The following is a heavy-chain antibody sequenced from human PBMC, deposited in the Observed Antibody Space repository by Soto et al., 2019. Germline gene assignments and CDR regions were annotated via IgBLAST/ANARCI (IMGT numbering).Heavy chain of an antibody. Sequence: QVQLQESGPGLVKPSQTLSLTCTVSGGSISSGGYYWSWIRQHPGKGLEWIGYIYYSGSTYYNPFLKSRVTISVDTSKIQFSLKLSAVTAADTAVYYCARALTTVTLFDPWGQGTLGTVSS. CDR1: GGSISSGGYY. D-gene: IGHD4-17*01. CDR3: ARALTTVTLFDP. J-gene: IGHJ5*02. CDR2: IYYSGST. V-gene: IGHV4-31*03.